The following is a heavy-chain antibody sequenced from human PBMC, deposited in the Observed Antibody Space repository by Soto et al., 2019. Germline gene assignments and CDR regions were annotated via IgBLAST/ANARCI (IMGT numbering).Heavy chain of an antibody. J-gene: IGHJ4*02. CDR3: AKDRVSVRHHYFDY. V-gene: IGHV3-23*01. CDR1: GFTFSIYA. Sequence: EVRLLESGGGLVQPGGSLRLSCAASGFTFSIYAMTWVRQAPGKGLEWVSGISGSGTSTYYADSVKGRFTISRDNSKSTLYLEMNSLRAEDTAVYYCAKDRVSVRHHYFDYWGQGTLVTVSS. D-gene: IGHD3-10*01. CDR2: ISGSGTST.